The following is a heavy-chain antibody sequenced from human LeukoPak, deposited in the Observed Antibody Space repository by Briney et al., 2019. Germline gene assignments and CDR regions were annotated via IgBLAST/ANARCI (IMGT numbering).Heavy chain of an antibody. J-gene: IGHJ4*02. CDR3: ARTVRSGWFPLYFDY. CDR1: GGSISSSSYY. D-gene: IGHD6-19*01. CDR2: AYYSGST. Sequence: SETLSLTCTVSGGSISSSSYYWGWIRQPPGKGLEWIGSAYYSGSTYHNPSLKSRVTISVDTSKNQFSLKLSSVTAADTALYYCARTVRSGWFPLYFDYWGQGTLVTVSS. V-gene: IGHV4-39*01.